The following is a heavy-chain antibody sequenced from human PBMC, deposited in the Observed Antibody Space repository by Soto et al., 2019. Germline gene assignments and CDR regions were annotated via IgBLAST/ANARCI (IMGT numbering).Heavy chain of an antibody. J-gene: IGHJ4*02. CDR2: IYYSGST. CDR3: ASVFHSGEGYYFDS. CDR1: GGSISAGGYS. Sequence: SETLSLTCTVSGGSISAGGYSWNWIRPHPGKGLEWIGYIYYSGSTHSNPSLKSRVNLSLDTSKKQFSLRLNAVTAADTAVYYCASVFHSGEGYYFDSWGQGTLVTVYS. V-gene: IGHV4-31*03. D-gene: IGHD2-21*01.